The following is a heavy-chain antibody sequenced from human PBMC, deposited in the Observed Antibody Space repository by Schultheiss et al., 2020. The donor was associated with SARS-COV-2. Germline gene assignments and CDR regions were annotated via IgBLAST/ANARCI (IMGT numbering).Heavy chain of an antibody. CDR1: GGTFSSYT. CDR3: ASHSPRYSYGKYYYYYYGMDV. Sequence: ASVKVSCKASGGTFSSYTISWVRQAPGQGLEWMGRIIPNSGGTNYAQKFQGRVTMTRDTSISTAYMELSRLRSDDTAVYYCASHSPRYSYGKYYYYYYGMDVWGQGTTVTVSS. V-gene: IGHV1-2*02. J-gene: IGHJ6*02. D-gene: IGHD5-18*01. CDR2: IIPNSGGT.